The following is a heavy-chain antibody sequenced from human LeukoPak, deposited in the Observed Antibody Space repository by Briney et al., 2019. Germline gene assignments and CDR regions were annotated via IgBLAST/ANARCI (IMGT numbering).Heavy chain of an antibody. J-gene: IGHJ6*03. D-gene: IGHD1-26*01. Sequence: PGGSLTLSCAAAGFTFSDSYMTWVRQAQGKGVEWVAYISGSGHDINYTDSVKGRFTISRDNTKNTLFLQMNSLRAEDTAVYYCAKHPGDFTGIVNYYYMDVWGKGTTVTVSS. CDR3: AKHPGDFTGIVNYYYMDV. CDR1: GFTFSDSY. CDR2: ISGSGHDI. V-gene: IGHV3-11*06.